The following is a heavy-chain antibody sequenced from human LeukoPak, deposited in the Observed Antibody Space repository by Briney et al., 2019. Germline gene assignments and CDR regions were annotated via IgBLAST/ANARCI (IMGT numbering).Heavy chain of an antibody. CDR1: GFTLSSYW. D-gene: IGHD5-18*01. Sequence: GGSLRLSCAASGFTLSSYWMNWVRQAPGKGLEWVANIKQDGSEKYYVDSVKGRFTISRDNAKNSLYLQMNSLRAEDTAVYYCARADTAIGGFDYWGQGTLVTVSS. CDR3: ARADTAIGGFDY. J-gene: IGHJ4*02. CDR2: IKQDGSEK. V-gene: IGHV3-7*03.